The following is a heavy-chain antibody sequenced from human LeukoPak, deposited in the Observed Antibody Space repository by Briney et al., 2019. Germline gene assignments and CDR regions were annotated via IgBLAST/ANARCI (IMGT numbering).Heavy chain of an antibody. CDR3: ARDASPAAYNRNWFDP. D-gene: IGHD3-10*01. J-gene: IGHJ5*02. CDR2: ISGSGGST. V-gene: IGHV3-23*01. CDR1: GFTFSSYA. Sequence: PGGSLRLSCAASGFTFSSYAMSWVRQAPGKGLEWVSAISGSGGSTYYADSVKGRFTISRDNSKNTLYLQMNSLRAEDTAVYFCARDASPAAYNRNWFDPWGQGTLVTVSS.